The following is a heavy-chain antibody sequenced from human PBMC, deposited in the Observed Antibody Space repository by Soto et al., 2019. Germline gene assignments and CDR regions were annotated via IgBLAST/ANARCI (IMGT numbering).Heavy chain of an antibody. J-gene: IGHJ3*02. CDR1: GGSISSSSYY. D-gene: IGHD3-22*01. CDR3: ARPLRAEAMISCLDI. V-gene: IGHV4-39*01. Sequence: SETLSLTCTVSGGSISSSSYYWGWIRQPPGKGLEWIGSIYYSGSTYYNPSLKSRVTISVDTSKNQFSLKLSSVTAADTAVYYCARPLRAEAMISCLDISAQGTMVTGSS. CDR2: IYYSGST.